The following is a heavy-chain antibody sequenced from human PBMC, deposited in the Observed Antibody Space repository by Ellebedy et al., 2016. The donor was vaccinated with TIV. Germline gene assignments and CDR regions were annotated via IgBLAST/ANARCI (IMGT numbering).Heavy chain of an antibody. D-gene: IGHD3-10*01. J-gene: IGHJ4*02. CDR2: ISAYNGDT. Sequence: ASVKVSCKASGYIFTSYAISWVRQAPGQGLEWMGWISAYNGDTNCTQKFQDRVTMTTDTSTSTAHMELRSLRSDDTAVYYCARLVRGIIFLLDSWGQGTLVTVSS. CDR1: GYIFTSYA. V-gene: IGHV1-18*01. CDR3: ARLVRGIIFLLDS.